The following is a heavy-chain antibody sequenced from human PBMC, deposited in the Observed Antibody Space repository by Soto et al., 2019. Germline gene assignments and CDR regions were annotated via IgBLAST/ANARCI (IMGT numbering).Heavy chain of an antibody. CDR1: GYSFTSHY. D-gene: IGHD3-22*01. Sequence: ASVKVSCKAIGYSFTSHYMHWVRQAPGQGLEWMGTIYPGGINIGYAQKFKGRVTMTKDTSTSTVYMEVNSLTSDDTAVYYCARGDSGDYDGGRWFDPWGQGTLVTVSS. V-gene: IGHV1-46*03. J-gene: IGHJ5*02. CDR3: ARGDSGDYDGGRWFDP. CDR2: IYPGGINI.